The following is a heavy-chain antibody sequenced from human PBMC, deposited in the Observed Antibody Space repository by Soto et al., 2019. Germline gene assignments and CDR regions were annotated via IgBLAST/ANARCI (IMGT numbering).Heavy chain of an antibody. J-gene: IGHJ6*02. CDR3: AADWEEGVVVEYYGMDV. V-gene: IGHV1-58*01. CDR1: GFTFTSSA. D-gene: IGHD3-22*01. Sequence: QMQLVQSGPEVKKPGTSVKVSCKASGFTFTSSAVQWVRQARGQRLEWIGWIVVGSGNTNYAQKFQERVTITRDMSTSTAYMELSSLRSEDTAVYDCAADWEEGVVVEYYGMDVWGQGTTVTVSS. CDR2: IVVGSGNT.